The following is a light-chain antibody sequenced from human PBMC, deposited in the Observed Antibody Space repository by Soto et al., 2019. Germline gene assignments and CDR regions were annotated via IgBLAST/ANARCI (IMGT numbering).Light chain of an antibody. CDR2: EVS. CDR3: SSYACSKGVV. V-gene: IGLV2-8*01. J-gene: IGLJ2*01. CDR1: SSDVGGYNY. Sequence: QSALTQPPSASGSPGQSVTISCTGTSSDVGGYNYVSWYQQHPGKAPKLMIYEVSKRPSGVPDRFSGSKSGNTASLTVSGLQAEDEADYSCSSYACSKGVVFGGGTKLTVL.